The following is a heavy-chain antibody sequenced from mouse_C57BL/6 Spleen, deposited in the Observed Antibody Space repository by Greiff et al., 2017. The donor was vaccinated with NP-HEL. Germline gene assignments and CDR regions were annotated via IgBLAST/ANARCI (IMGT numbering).Heavy chain of an antibody. D-gene: IGHD2-1*01. J-gene: IGHJ3*01. CDR2: IDPETGGT. Sequence: QVHAKQSGAELVRPGASVTLSCKASGYTFTDYEMHWVKQTPVHGLEWIGAIDPETGGTAYNQKFKGKAILTADKSSSTAYMELRSLTSEDSAVYYCTKGEYYGNYVSWFAYWGQGTLVTVSA. CDR1: GYTFTDYE. CDR3: TKGEYYGNYVSWFAY. V-gene: IGHV1-15*01.